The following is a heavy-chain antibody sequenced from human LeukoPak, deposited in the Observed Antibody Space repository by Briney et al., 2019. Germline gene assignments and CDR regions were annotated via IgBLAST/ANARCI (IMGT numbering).Heavy chain of an antibody. D-gene: IGHD3-10*01. CDR2: IHHSGST. CDR3: ARTPYYYGSGSYCDY. Sequence: SETLSLTCAVSGGSISSSNWWSWVRQPPGKGLEWIGEIHHSGSTNYNPSLKSRVTISVDTSKNQFSLKLSSVTAADTAVYYCARTPYYYGSGSYCDYWGQGTLVTVSS. V-gene: IGHV4-4*02. CDR1: GGSISSSNW. J-gene: IGHJ4*02.